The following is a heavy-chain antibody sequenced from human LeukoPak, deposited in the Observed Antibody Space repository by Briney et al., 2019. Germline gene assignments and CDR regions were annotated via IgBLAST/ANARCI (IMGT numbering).Heavy chain of an antibody. V-gene: IGHV3-30*18. CDR1: GFTFSSYG. CDR2: ISYDGSNK. D-gene: IGHD1-26*01. J-gene: IGHJ4*02. Sequence: GRSLRLSCAASGFTFSSYGMHWVRQAPGKGLEWVAVISYDGSNKYYADSVKGRFTISRDNSKNTPYLQMNSLRAEDTAVYYCAKVLPGVGCGTDYWAQGTLVTVSS. CDR3: AKVLPGVGCGTDY.